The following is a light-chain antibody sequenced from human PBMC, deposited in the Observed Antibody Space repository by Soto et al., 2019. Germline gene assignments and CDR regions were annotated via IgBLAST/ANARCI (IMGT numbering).Light chain of an antibody. CDR1: QSVSSSY. CDR2: GAS. V-gene: IGKV3-20*01. Sequence: EIVLTQSPGTLSLSPGERATLSCRASQSVSSSYLAWYQQKPAQAPRLLIYGASSRATGIPDRFSGSVSGTDFTLTISRLEPEDFAVYYCQQYGSSPQTFGQGTKVEIK. J-gene: IGKJ1*01. CDR3: QQYGSSPQT.